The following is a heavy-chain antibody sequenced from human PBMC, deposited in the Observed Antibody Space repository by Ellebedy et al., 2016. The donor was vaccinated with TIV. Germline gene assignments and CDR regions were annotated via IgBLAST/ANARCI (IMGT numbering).Heavy chain of an antibody. CDR2: IYYSGST. D-gene: IGHD4-11*01. Sequence: SETLSLXXTVSGGSISSYYWSWIRQPPGKGLEWIGYIYYSGSTNYNPSLKSRVTISVDTSKNQFSLKLSSVTAADTAVYYCAKSKATVTYYYYYYMDVWGKGTTVTVSS. CDR1: GGSISSYY. V-gene: IGHV4-59*01. J-gene: IGHJ6*03. CDR3: AKSKATVTYYYYYYMDV.